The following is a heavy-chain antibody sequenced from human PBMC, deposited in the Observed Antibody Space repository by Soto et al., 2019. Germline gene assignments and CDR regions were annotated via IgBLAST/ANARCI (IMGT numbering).Heavy chain of an antibody. Sequence: SETLSLTCTVSDGSISSYYWGWIRQPPGKGLEWIDYIYYSGSTNYNPSLQSRVTISVDTSKNQFSLKLSSVTAADTAVYYCARVWGYYFDYWGQGTLVTVS. CDR2: IYYSGST. J-gene: IGHJ4*02. CDR1: DGSISSYY. V-gene: IGHV4-59*01. CDR3: ARVWGYYFDY. D-gene: IGHD2-21*01.